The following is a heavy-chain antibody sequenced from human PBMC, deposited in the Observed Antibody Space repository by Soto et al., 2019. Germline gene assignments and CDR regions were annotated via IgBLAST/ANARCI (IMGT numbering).Heavy chain of an antibody. Sequence: GGSLRLSCAASGFTFSSYGMHWVRQAPGKGLEWVAVIWYDGSNKYYADSVKGRFTTSRDNSKNTLYLQMNSLRAEDTAVYYCARDSSRVSSGLDYWGQGTLVTVSS. D-gene: IGHD6-19*01. CDR3: ARDSSRVSSGLDY. V-gene: IGHV3-33*01. CDR1: GFTFSSYG. CDR2: IWYDGSNK. J-gene: IGHJ4*02.